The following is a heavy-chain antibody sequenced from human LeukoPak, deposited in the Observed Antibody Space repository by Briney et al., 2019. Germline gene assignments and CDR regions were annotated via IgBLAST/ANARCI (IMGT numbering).Heavy chain of an antibody. V-gene: IGHV3-74*01. Sequence: GGSLRLSCAASGFTFSSYWVHWVRQAPGKGLVWVSRINSDGSSTSYADSVKGRFTISRDNAKNTLYQQMNSLRAEDTAVYYCASLIAGDNYYYYMDVWGKGTTVTVSS. CDR3: ASLIAGDNYYYYMDV. CDR2: INSDGSST. J-gene: IGHJ6*03. D-gene: IGHD7-27*01. CDR1: GFTFSSYW.